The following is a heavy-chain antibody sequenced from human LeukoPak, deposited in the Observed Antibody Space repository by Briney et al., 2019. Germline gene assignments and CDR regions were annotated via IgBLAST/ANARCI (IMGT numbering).Heavy chain of an antibody. V-gene: IGHV3-48*03. Sequence: GGSLRLSCAASGFTFSSYEMNWVRQAPGKGLEWVSYISSSGSTIYYADSVKGRFTISRDNAKNSLYLQMNSLRAEDTAVYYGARDLPTNDDYWGQGTLVTVSS. CDR1: GFTFSSYE. CDR2: ISSSGSTI. CDR3: ARDLPTNDDY. J-gene: IGHJ4*02.